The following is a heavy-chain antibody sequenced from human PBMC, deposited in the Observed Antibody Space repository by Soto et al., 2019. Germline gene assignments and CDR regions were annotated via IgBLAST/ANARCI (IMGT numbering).Heavy chain of an antibody. J-gene: IGHJ4*02. CDR2: INPSGGST. Sequence: ASVKVSCKASGYTFTSYYMHWVRQAPGQGLEWMGIINPSGGSTSYAQKFQGRVTMTRDTSTSTVYMELSSLRSEDTAVYYCTATNGYSGYGGLYDYWGQGTLVTVSS. CDR3: TATNGYSGYGGLYDY. V-gene: IGHV1-46*01. D-gene: IGHD5-12*01. CDR1: GYTFTSYY.